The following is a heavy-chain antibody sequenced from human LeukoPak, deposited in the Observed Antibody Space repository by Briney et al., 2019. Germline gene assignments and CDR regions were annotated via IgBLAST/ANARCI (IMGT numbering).Heavy chain of an antibody. V-gene: IGHV4-34*01. J-gene: IGHJ6*02. CDR3: ARVVVVVPAAISGGMDV. D-gene: IGHD2-2*02. CDR2: INHSGST. CDR1: GGSFSGYY. Sequence: SETLSLTCAVYGGSFSGYYWSWIRQPPGKGLEWVGEINHSGSTNYNPSLKSRVTISVDTSKNQFSLKLSSVTAADTAVYYCARVVVVVPAAISGGMDVWGQGTTVTVSS.